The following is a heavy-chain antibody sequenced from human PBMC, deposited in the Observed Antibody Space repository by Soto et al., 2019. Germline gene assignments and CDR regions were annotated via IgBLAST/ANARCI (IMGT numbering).Heavy chain of an antibody. V-gene: IGHV3-11*01. CDR1: GFTFSDYY. CDR3: ARDLETYLYGDYGDAFDI. D-gene: IGHD4-17*01. CDR2: ISSSGSTI. Sequence: QVLLVESGGGLVKPGGSLRLSCAASGFTFSDYYMSWIRQAPGKGLEWVSYISSSGSTIYYADSVKGRFTISRDNAKNSLYLQMNSLRAEDTAVYYCARDLETYLYGDYGDAFDIWGQGTMVTVSS. J-gene: IGHJ3*02.